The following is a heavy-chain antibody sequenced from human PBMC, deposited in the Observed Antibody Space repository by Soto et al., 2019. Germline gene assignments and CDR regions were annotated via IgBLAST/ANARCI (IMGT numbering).Heavy chain of an antibody. D-gene: IGHD3-3*01. J-gene: IGHJ6*02. Sequence: SETLSLTCAVSGGSISSSNWWTWVRQPPGKXLEWIGEIYHSGSTNYNPSLKSRVTISVDKSKNQFSLKLSSVTAADTAVYYCARVNVLRFLERTYYYYGMDVWGQGTTVTVSS. CDR2: IYHSGST. CDR3: ARVNVLRFLERTYYYYGMDV. CDR1: GGSISSSNW. V-gene: IGHV4-4*02.